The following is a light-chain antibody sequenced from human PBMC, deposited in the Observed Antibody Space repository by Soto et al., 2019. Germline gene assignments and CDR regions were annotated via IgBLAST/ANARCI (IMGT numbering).Light chain of an antibody. CDR3: QHSHNYMYT. CDR2: DAS. J-gene: IGKJ2*01. V-gene: IGKV1-33*01. CDR1: QDISNH. Sequence: DIQMTQSPSSLSASVGDRVTITCQAIQDISNHLNWYQQKPGKAPDLLIYDASNLERGVPSRFSGSGSGTDSTFTIRSLQPEDFATYYGQHSHNYMYTFGQGTNLEI.